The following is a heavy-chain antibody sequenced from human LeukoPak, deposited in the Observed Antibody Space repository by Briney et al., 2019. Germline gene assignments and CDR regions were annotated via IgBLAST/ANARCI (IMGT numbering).Heavy chain of an antibody. CDR1: GFTFNTYW. CDR2: VKEDGRET. CDR3: ARAKPADFDL. Sequence: PGGSLRLSCVGSGFTFNTYWIHWVRQAPGKGLVWVSCVKEDGRETNYADSVKGRFTLSRDSAKNTVYLQMNNLRAEDTAVYHCARAKPADFDLWGRGTLVTVSS. J-gene: IGHJ2*01. V-gene: IGHV3-74*01.